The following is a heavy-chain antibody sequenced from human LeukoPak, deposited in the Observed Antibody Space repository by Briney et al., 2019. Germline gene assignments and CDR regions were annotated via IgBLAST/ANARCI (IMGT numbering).Heavy chain of an antibody. D-gene: IGHD4-11*01. CDR2: ISSSSSTI. V-gene: IGHV3-48*01. CDR3: AKGPLHVSLVFDY. Sequence: PGASLRLSCAASGFTFSTYSMNWVRQAPGKGLEWISYISSSSSTIYYADSVQGRFTISRDNSKNTLYLQMSSLRAEDTAVYYCAKGPLHVSLVFDYWGQGTLVTVSS. J-gene: IGHJ4*02. CDR1: GFTFSTYS.